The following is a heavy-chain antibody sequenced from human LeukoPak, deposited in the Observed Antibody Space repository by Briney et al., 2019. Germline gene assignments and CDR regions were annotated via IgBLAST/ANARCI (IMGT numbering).Heavy chain of an antibody. CDR2: ISAYNGNT. Sequence: GASVKVSCKASGYTFTSYGISWVRQAPGQGLEWMGWISAYNGNTNYAQKLQGRVTMTTDTSTSTAYMELRSLRSDDTAVYYCARDGIPYCSGGSCYQNWFDPWGQGTLVTVSS. D-gene: IGHD2-15*01. J-gene: IGHJ5*02. CDR1: GYTFTSYG. CDR3: ARDGIPYCSGGSCYQNWFDP. V-gene: IGHV1-18*01.